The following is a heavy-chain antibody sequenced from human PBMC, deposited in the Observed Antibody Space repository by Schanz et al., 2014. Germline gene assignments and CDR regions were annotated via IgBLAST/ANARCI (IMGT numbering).Heavy chain of an antibody. J-gene: IGHJ4*02. CDR2: ISGSGGRT. CDR3: ARLDPYCRSGTCSRAFDF. D-gene: IGHD2-15*01. CDR1: GFSVGNKY. Sequence: EVQLLESGGGLVQPGGSLRLSCASSGFSVGNKYMNWVRQAPGKGLEWVSAISGSGGRTYYADSVKGRFTISRDSSKNTLFLQMNSLRTEDTAVYYCARLDPYCRSGTCSRAFDFWGQGTLVTVSS. V-gene: IGHV3-66*02.